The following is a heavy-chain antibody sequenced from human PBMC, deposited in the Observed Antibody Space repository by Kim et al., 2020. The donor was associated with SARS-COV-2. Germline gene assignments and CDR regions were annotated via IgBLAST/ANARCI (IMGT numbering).Heavy chain of an antibody. J-gene: IGHJ4*02. CDR3: ARGGGTPDY. V-gene: IGHV4-59*09. Sequence: GTTNYKPSLKSRVTISVDTSKNQCSLRLSSVTAEDTAVYYCARGGGTPDYWGQGTLVTVSS. CDR2: GTT. D-gene: IGHD1-1*01.